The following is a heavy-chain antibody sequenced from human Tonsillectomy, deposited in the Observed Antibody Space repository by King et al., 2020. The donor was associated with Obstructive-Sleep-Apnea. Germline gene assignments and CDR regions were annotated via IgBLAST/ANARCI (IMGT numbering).Heavy chain of an antibody. Sequence: QLVQSGGGLVQPGGSLRLSCAASGFTVSSNYMSWVRQAPGTGLEWVSVIYSGGSTYYADSVKGKFTISRDNSKNTLYLQMNSLRAEDTAVYYCAMAPAPYYYDSSGNPEMDVWGQGTTVTVSS. D-gene: IGHD3-22*01. V-gene: IGHV3-66*01. CDR3: AMAPAPYYYDSSGNPEMDV. CDR1: GFTVSSNY. CDR2: IYSGGST. J-gene: IGHJ6*02.